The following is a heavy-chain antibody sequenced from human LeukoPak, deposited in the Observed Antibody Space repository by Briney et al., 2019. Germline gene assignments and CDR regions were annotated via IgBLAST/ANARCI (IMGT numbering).Heavy chain of an antibody. D-gene: IGHD3-22*01. J-gene: IGHJ3*02. CDR3: ARCSPSRTNSNSYYFETTKKNAFDI. V-gene: IGHV1-18*04. CDR2: ISAYSGEK. CDR1: GYTFTNYG. Sequence: ASVKVSCKPSGYTFTNYGITWVRQAPGQGLEWMGWISAYSGEKDYAQKFQDRVTMTTDTTTKTAYMELRNLKSGDTAFYYCARCSPSRTNSNSYYFETTKKNAFDIWGQGTMVTVSS.